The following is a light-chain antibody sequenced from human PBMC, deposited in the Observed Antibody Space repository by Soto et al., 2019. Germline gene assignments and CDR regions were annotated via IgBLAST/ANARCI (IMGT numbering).Light chain of an antibody. V-gene: IGKV2-24*01. CDR1: QSLLHDDGQTY. Sequence: DVVLTQIPLSSLVTVGQSASISCRSSQSLLHDDGQTYLSWFHQRPGQPPRLLIHRVSNRFSGVPDRFSGSGSGTDFTLTISRLEPEDFAVYYCQQYGSSLYTFGQGTKLEIK. J-gene: IGKJ2*01. CDR2: RVS. CDR3: QQYGSSLYT.